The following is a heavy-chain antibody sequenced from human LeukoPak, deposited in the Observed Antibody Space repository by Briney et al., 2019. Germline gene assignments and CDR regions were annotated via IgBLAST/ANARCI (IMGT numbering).Heavy chain of an antibody. D-gene: IGHD3-10*01. V-gene: IGHV4-34*01. J-gene: IGHJ4*02. Sequence: PSETLSLTCAVYGGSFSGYYWSWIRQPPGKGLEWIGEINHSGSTNYNPSLKSRVTISVDTSKNQFSLKLSSVTAADTAVYYCARARYYGSGSYSRFDYWGQGTLVTVSS. CDR3: ARARYYGSGSYSRFDY. CDR2: INHSGST. CDR1: GGSFSGYY.